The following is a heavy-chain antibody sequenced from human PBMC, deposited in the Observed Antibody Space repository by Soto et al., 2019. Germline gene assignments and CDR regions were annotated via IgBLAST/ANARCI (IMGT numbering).Heavy chain of an antibody. CDR3: VRDAHCINTSCYGNWLDP. Sequence: PGGSLRLSCAASGFTFSTYWMHWIRQVPGKGLEWVSRINSDASHTYYADSVKGRFTISRDNAKNTLHLEMNSLRAEDTAVYYCVRDAHCINTSCYGNWLDPSGQGTLVTVSS. V-gene: IGHV3-74*01. CDR2: INSDASHT. CDR1: GFTFSTYW. J-gene: IGHJ5*02. D-gene: IGHD2-2*01.